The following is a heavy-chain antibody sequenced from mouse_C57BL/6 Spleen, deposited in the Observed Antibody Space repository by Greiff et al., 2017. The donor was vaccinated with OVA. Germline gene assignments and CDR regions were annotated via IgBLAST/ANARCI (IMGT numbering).Heavy chain of an antibody. CDR1: GFTFSSYA. D-gene: IGHD2-4*01. J-gene: IGHJ2*01. Sequence: EVQRVESGGGLVKPGGSLKLSCAASGFTFSSYAMSWVRQTPEKRLEWVATISDGGSYTYYPDNVKGRFTISRDNAKNNLYLQMSHLKSEDTAMYYCARALYYDYPIFDYWGQGTTLTVSS. CDR3: ARALYYDYPIFDY. CDR2: ISDGGSYT. V-gene: IGHV5-4*01.